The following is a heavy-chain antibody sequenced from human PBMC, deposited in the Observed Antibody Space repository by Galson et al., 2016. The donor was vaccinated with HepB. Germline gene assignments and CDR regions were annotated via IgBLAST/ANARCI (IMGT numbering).Heavy chain of an antibody. Sequence: SLRLSCAASGFTFSIYSMNWVRQAPGKGLEWVSSISSSSTYIYYADSVNGRFTISRDNAKKSLFLQMNSLRAEDTAVYYCARGGRELVSHDYYSYMDVWGQGTTVTVS. V-gene: IGHV3-21*01. J-gene: IGHJ6*02. CDR1: GFTFSIYS. CDR3: ARGGRELVSHDYYSYMDV. D-gene: IGHD1-26*01. CDR2: ISSSSTYI.